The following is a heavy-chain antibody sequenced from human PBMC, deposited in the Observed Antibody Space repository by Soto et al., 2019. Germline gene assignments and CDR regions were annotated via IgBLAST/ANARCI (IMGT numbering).Heavy chain of an antibody. D-gene: IGHD2-15*01. Sequence: PSETLSLTCAVYGGSFSGYYWSWIRQPPGKGLEWIGEINHSGSTNYNPSLKSRVTISVDTSKNQFSLKLSSVTAADTAVYYCARGRGGCSGGSCSYYYYYYMDVWGKGTTVTVSS. CDR3: ARGRGGCSGGSCSYYYYYYMDV. CDR1: GGSFSGYY. J-gene: IGHJ6*03. CDR2: INHSGST. V-gene: IGHV4-34*01.